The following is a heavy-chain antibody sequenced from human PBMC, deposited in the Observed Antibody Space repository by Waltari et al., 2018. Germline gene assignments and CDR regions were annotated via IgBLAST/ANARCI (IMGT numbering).Heavy chain of an antibody. D-gene: IGHD1-26*01. V-gene: IGHV3-74*03. Sequence: EVHLVESGGGLVQPGGSLTLSCAGSAFTFSDYAFHWVRQSPGKGLEWVSRIRSDESHNTYGDSLKGRFIISRDNAKNTVYLQMTSLTLDDMAMYYCGRAASGTYSPDYWGRGTLVTVSS. J-gene: IGHJ4*02. CDR1: AFTFSDYA. CDR2: IRSDESHN. CDR3: GRAASGTYSPDY.